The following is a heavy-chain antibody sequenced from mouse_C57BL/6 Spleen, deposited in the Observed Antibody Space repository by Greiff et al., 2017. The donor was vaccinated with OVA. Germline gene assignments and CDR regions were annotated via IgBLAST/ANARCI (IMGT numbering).Heavy chain of an antibody. CDR2: IRLKSDNYAT. CDR1: GFTFSNYW. J-gene: IGHJ2*01. Sequence: EVKLQESGGGLVQPGGSMKLSCVASGFTFSNYWMNWVRQSPEKGLEWVAQIRLKSDNYATHYAESVKGRFTISRDDSKSSVYLQMNNLRAEDTGIYYCTEKGNYGFDYWGQGTTLTVSS. CDR3: TEKGNYGFDY. V-gene: IGHV6-3*01. D-gene: IGHD1-1*02.